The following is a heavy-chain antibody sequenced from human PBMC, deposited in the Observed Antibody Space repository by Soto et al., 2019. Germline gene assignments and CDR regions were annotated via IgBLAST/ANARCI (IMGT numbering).Heavy chain of an antibody. V-gene: IGHV4-34*01. Sequence: XGTLSLTCAVYGGSFSGYYWSWIRQPPGKGLEWIGEINHSGSTNYNPSLKSRVTISVDTSKNQFSLKLSSVTAADTAVYYCARFGIRYNWNGNPTRGYYYYYGMDVWGQGTTVTVSS. CDR3: ARFGIRYNWNGNPTRGYYYYYGMDV. J-gene: IGHJ6*02. CDR1: GGSFSGYY. D-gene: IGHD1-20*01. CDR2: INHSGST.